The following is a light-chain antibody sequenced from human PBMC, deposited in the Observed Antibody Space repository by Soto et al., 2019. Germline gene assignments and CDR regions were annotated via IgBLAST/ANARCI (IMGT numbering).Light chain of an antibody. Sequence: QSALTQPASVSGSPGQSITISCTGTSSDVGGYNYVSWYQQHPGKAPKLMIYDVSSRPSGVSNRCSGSKSGNTASLTISVLLSEDEADYYCTSYTTNKTPLFGGGTKVTVL. CDR3: TSYTTNKTPL. V-gene: IGLV2-14*03. J-gene: IGLJ2*01. CDR1: SSDVGGYNY. CDR2: DVS.